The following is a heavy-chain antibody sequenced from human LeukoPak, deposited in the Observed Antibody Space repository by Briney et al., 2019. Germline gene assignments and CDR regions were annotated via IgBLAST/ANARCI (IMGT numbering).Heavy chain of an antibody. D-gene: IGHD6-19*01. J-gene: IGHJ6*03. Sequence: PGGSLRLSCAASGFTFDDYGMSWVRQAPGKGLEWVSGINWNGGSTGYADSVKGRFTISRDNAKNSLYLQMNSLRAEDTALYYCARAVAGGYYYYYMDVWGKGTTVTVSS. CDR3: ARAVAGGYYYYYMDV. V-gene: IGHV3-20*04. CDR1: GFTFDDYG. CDR2: INWNGGST.